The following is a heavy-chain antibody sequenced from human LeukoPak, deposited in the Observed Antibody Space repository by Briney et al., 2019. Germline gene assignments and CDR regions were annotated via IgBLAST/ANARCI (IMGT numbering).Heavy chain of an antibody. J-gene: IGHJ4*02. CDR2: INPNSGGT. V-gene: IGHV1-2*06. CDR3: ATTSGYYYYYFDY. D-gene: IGHD3-22*01. CDR1: GYTFTGYY. Sequence: ASVKVSCKASGYTFTGYYMHWVRQAPGQGLEWMGRINPNSGGTNYAQKFQGRVTMTRDTAISTAYMELSRLRSDDTAVYYCATTSGYYYYYFDYWGQGTLVTVSS.